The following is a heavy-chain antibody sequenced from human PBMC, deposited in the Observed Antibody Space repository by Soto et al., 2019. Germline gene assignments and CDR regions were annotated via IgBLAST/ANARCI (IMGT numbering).Heavy chain of an antibody. J-gene: IGHJ6*02. CDR1: EFTFSGYW. CDR2: VKEDGSVK. CDR3: ARVSQSFDWPILNFYGMDV. Sequence: PGGSLRLSCAASEFTFSGYWMSWVRQAPGKGLEWVANVKEDGSVKFYVESVKGRFTISRDNAKNSLYLQMNSLRAEDTAVYYCARVSQSFDWPILNFYGMDVWGQGTTVTVSS. V-gene: IGHV3-7*03. D-gene: IGHD3-9*01.